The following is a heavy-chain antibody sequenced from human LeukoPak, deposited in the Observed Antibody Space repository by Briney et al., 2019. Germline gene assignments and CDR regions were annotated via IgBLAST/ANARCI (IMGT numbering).Heavy chain of an antibody. CDR3: ARGTCSSTSCYRSDAFDI. Sequence: SSVKVSCKASGGTFSSYAISWVRQAPGQGLEWMGRIIPIFGTANYAQKFQGRVTITTDESTSTAYMELSSLRSDDTAVYYCARGTCSSTSCYRSDAFDIWGQGTMVTVSS. D-gene: IGHD2-2*01. CDR2: IIPIFGTA. CDR1: GGTFSSYA. J-gene: IGHJ3*02. V-gene: IGHV1-69*05.